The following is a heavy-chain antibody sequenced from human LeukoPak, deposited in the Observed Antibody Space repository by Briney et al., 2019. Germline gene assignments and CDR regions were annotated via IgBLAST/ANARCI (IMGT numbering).Heavy chain of an antibody. CDR3: ARGLLGKKFDY. D-gene: IGHD2-15*01. CDR2: IIPIFGTA. J-gene: IGHJ4*02. V-gene: IGHV1-69*13. CDR1: GGAFSSYA. Sequence: SVKVSCKASGGAFSSYAISWVRQAPGQGLEWMGGIIPIFGTANYAQKFQGRVTITADESTSTAYMELSSLRSEDTTVYYCARGLLGKKFDYWGQGTLVTVSS.